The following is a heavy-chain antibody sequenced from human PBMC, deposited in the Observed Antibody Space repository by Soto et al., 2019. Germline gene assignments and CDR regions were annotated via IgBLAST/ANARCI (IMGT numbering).Heavy chain of an antibody. V-gene: IGHV3-30*18. CDR2: ISYDGSNK. CDR3: AKSPIAVAPPFDY. Sequence: QVQLVESGGGVVQPGRSVRLSCAASGFTFSSYGMHWVRQAPGKGLEWVAVISYDGSNKYYADSVKGRFTISRDNSKNTLYLQMNSLRAEDTAVYYCAKSPIAVAPPFDYWGQGTLVTVSS. J-gene: IGHJ4*02. CDR1: GFTFSSYG. D-gene: IGHD6-19*01.